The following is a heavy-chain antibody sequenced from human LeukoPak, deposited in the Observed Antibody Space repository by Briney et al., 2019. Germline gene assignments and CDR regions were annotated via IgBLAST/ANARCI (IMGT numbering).Heavy chain of an antibody. V-gene: IGHV4-59*01. CDR3: ARWSSHDYPCGTSRFVFHDAFDM. CDR1: GGSFSGYF. Sequence: SETLSLTCTVSGGSFSGYFWSWIRQPPGKGLEWMGCVYYSGSTNYNPSLRSRVTISLDTSHNHFSLNLPSVTAAHTAVYYCARWSSHDYPCGTSRFVFHDAFDMWGQRTMVTVPS. J-gene: IGHJ3*02. D-gene: IGHD3-16*02. CDR2: VYYSGST.